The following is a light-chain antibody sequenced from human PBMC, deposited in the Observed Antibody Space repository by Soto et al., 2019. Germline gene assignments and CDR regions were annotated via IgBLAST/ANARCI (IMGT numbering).Light chain of an antibody. Sequence: QPVLTQPPSVSGAPGQRVTISCTGSSSNIGAGYDVHWYQQLPGTAPKLLIYGNSNRPSGVPDRFSGSKSGTSASLAITGLQAEDEADYYCQSYDSSLSGVVFGGGTKPPS. V-gene: IGLV1-40*01. J-gene: IGLJ2*01. CDR2: GNS. CDR3: QSYDSSLSGVV. CDR1: SSNIGAGYD.